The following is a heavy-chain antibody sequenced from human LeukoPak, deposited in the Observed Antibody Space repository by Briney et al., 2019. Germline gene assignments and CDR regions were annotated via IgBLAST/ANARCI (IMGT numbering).Heavy chain of an antibody. CDR3: ARGGIGAANNCFDP. V-gene: IGHV4-38-2*02. CDR2: IYHSGSP. J-gene: IGHJ5*02. D-gene: IGHD6-13*01. Sequence: PSETLSLTCTVSGYSISSGYYWGWIRQAPGKGLEWIGNIYHSGSPYYNPSLKSRVTISVDTSKNQFSLKLSSVTAADTAVYYCARGGIGAANNCFDPWGQGTLVTVYS. CDR1: GYSISSGYY.